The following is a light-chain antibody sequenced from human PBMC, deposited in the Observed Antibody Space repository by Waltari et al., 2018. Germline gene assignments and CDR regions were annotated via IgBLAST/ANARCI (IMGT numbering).Light chain of an antibody. V-gene: IGLV1-44*01. J-gene: IGLJ2*01. Sequence: QSMLTQPPSASGTPGQRVTISCSGSSSNIGSNYVNWYQQLPGTAHKLLIYGNNQRPSGVPDRFSGSKSDTSASLAISGLQSEDEAEYHCAAWDDSLNGVIFGGGTKLTVL. CDR2: GNN. CDR1: SSNIGSNY. CDR3: AAWDDSLNGVI.